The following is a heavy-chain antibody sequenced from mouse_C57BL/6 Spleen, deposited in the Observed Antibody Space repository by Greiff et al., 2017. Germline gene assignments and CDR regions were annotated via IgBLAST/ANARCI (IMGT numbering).Heavy chain of an antibody. Sequence: VQLQESGPGLVQPSQSLSITCTVSGFSLTSYGVHWVRQPPGTGLEWLGVIWSGGSTDYNAAFISRLSISKDNSKSQVFFKMNSLQSDDTAIYYCAKNGDYDGFAYWGQGTLVTVSA. CDR3: AKNGDYDGFAY. D-gene: IGHD2-4*01. CDR2: IWSGGST. V-gene: IGHV2-4*01. J-gene: IGHJ3*01. CDR1: GFSLTSYG.